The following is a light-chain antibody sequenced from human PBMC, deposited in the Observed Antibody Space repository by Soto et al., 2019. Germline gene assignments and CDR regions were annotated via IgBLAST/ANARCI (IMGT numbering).Light chain of an antibody. J-gene: IGKJ1*01. CDR2: GAS. Sequence: EIVLTQSPGTLSLSPGERATLSCRASQSVSNNYLAWYQQKPGQAPRLLIYGASNRATGIPDRVNGSGSGTDFTLTISRPEPEDFAVYYCQQYGSSGTFGQGTKVDI. CDR1: QSVSNNY. V-gene: IGKV3-20*01. CDR3: QQYGSSGT.